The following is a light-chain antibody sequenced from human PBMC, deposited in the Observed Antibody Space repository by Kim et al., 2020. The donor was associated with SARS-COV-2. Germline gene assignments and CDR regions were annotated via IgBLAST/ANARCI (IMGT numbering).Light chain of an antibody. V-gene: IGKV1-39*01. CDR3: QQSFTTPYT. CDR1: QTISSS. Sequence: DITLTQSPSSLPASVGDRVTITCRASQTISSSLNWYQQTPGKAPKLLIYDGSNLKGGVPSRFSGGGSGTDFTLTIRSLQREDFAIYYCQQSFTTPYTFGRGTKLEI. CDR2: DGS. J-gene: IGKJ2*01.